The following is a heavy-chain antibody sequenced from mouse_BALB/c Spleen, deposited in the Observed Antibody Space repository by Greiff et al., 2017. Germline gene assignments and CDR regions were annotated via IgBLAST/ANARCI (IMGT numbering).Heavy chain of an antibody. CDR1: GYSITSDYA. J-gene: IGHJ3*01. Sequence: EVQLQQSGPGLVKPSQSLSLTCTVTGYSITSDYAWNWIRQFPGNKLEWMGYISYSGSTSYNPSLKSRISITRDTSKNQFFLQLNSVTTEDTATYYCARDYGSSYPWFAYWGQGTLVTVSA. D-gene: IGHD1-1*01. V-gene: IGHV3-2*02. CDR3: ARDYGSSYPWFAY. CDR2: ISYSGST.